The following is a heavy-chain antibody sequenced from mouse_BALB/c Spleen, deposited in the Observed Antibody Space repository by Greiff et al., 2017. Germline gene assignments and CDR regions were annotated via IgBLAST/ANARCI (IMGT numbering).Heavy chain of an antibody. CDR3: ARDRGYGSSYDY. D-gene: IGHD1-1*01. J-gene: IGHJ2*01. CDR1: GFTFSSYG. V-gene: IGHV5-6-3*01. Sequence: EVKLVESGGGLVQPGGSLKLSCAASGFTFSSYGMSWVRQTPDKRLELVATINSNGGSTYYPDSVKGRFTISRDNAKNTLYLQMSSLKSEDTAMYYCARDRGYGSSYDYWGQGTTLTGSS. CDR2: INSNGGST.